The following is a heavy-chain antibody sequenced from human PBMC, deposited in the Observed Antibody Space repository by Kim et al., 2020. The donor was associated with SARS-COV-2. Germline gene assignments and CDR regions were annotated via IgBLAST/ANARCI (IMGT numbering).Heavy chain of an antibody. J-gene: IGHJ4*02. Sequence: ASVKVSCKASGYTFTNYAISWVRQAPGQGLEWMGWINTDTGNPTYAQAFTGRFVFSWDTSVSTSYLQISSLKAEDTALYYCARVIWGTSRYTDYWGQGTLVTVSS. CDR1: GYTFTNYA. V-gene: IGHV7-4-1*02. CDR3: ARVIWGTSRYTDY. CDR2: INTDTGNP. D-gene: IGHD3-16*02.